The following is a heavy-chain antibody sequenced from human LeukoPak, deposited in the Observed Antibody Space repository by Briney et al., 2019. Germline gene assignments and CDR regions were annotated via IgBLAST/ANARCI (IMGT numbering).Heavy chain of an antibody. D-gene: IGHD3-9*01. CDR3: AKVASTYDILTGATDG. V-gene: IGHV3-9*01. CDR2: ISWNSGRV. CDR1: GFTFADYA. J-gene: IGHJ4*02. Sequence: GGSLRLSCAGSGFTFADYAMQWVRQAPGKVLEWVSSISWNSGRVDYAESVKGRFTISRDNAKKSLYLQMKSLRGDDTGFYYCAKVASTYDILTGATDGWGQGILVTVSS.